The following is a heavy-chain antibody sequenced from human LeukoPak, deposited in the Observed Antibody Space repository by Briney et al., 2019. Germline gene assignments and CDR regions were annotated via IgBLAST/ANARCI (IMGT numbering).Heavy chain of an antibody. Sequence: ASVKVSCKVSGYTLTELSMHWVRQAPGKGLEWMGWINPNSGGTNYAQKFQGGVTMTRDTSISTAYMELSRLRSDDTAVYYCARDWAQGLYYFDYWGQGTLVTVSS. D-gene: IGHD3-16*01. CDR2: INPNSGGT. CDR3: ARDWAQGLYYFDY. CDR1: GYTLTELS. V-gene: IGHV1-2*02. J-gene: IGHJ4*02.